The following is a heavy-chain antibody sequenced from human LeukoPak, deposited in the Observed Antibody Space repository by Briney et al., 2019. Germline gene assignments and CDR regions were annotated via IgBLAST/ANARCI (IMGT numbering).Heavy chain of an antibody. J-gene: IGHJ4*02. CDR2: INWNGGST. CDR1: GFTFDDYG. V-gene: IGHV3-20*04. D-gene: IGHD3-10*01. CDR3: ARGLGSFDY. Sequence: PGGSLRLSSTASGFTFDDYGMSWVRQAPGKGLEWVSGINWNGGSTGYADSMKGRFTISRDNAKNSMYLQMNSLRAEDTALYYCARGLGSFDYWGQGTLVTVSS.